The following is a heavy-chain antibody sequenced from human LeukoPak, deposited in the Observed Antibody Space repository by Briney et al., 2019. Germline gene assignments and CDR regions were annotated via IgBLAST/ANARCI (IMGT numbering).Heavy chain of an antibody. V-gene: IGHV4-59*01. J-gene: IGHJ4*02. Sequence: PSETLSLTCTVSGGSISSYYWSWIRQPPGKGLEWIGYIYYSGSTNYNPSLKSRVTISVDTSKNQFSLKLSSVTAADTAVYYCARRRAMGSGSLDYWGQGTLVTVSS. D-gene: IGHD3-10*01. CDR1: GGSISSYY. CDR2: IYYSGST. CDR3: ARRRAMGSGSLDY.